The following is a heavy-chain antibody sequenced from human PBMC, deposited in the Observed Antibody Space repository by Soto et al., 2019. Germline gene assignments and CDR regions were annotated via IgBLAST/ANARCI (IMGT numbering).Heavy chain of an antibody. D-gene: IGHD3-10*01. CDR3: AKDHGFYYYGSVDYYYMDV. Sequence: GGSLRLSCAASGFTFSSYAMSWVRQAPGKGLEWVSAISGSGGSTYYADSVKGRFTISRDNSKNTLYLQMNSLRAEDTAVYYCAKDHGFYYYGSVDYYYMDVWGKGTTVTVSS. CDR2: ISGSGGST. J-gene: IGHJ6*03. CDR1: GFTFSSYA. V-gene: IGHV3-23*01.